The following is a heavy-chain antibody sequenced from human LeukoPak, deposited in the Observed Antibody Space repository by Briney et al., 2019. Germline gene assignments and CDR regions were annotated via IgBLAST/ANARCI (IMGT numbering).Heavy chain of an antibody. J-gene: IGHJ4*02. D-gene: IGHD3-10*01. Sequence: TSETLSLTCTVSGGSISSYYWSWIRQPPGKGLEWIGYIYYSGSTNYNPSLKSRVTISVDTSKNQFSLKLSSVTAADTAVYYCARDRGLRDYYGSGSYFFDYWGQGTLVTVSS. CDR3: ARDRGLRDYYGSGSYFFDY. CDR2: IYYSGST. CDR1: GGSISSYY. V-gene: IGHV4-59*01.